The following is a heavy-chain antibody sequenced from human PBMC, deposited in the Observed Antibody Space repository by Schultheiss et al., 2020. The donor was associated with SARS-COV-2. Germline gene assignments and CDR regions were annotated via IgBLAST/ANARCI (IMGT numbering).Heavy chain of an antibody. J-gene: IGHJ4*02. CDR1: GFTFSSYS. Sequence: GGSLRLSCAASGFTFSSYSMNWVRQAPGKGLEWVSYISSSSSTIYYADSVKGRFTISRDNSKNTLYLQMNSLRAEDTAVYYCARDCSYSSGWYVFDYWGQGTLVTVSS. CDR2: ISSSSSTI. V-gene: IGHV3-48*01. D-gene: IGHD6-19*01. CDR3: ARDCSYSSGWYVFDY.